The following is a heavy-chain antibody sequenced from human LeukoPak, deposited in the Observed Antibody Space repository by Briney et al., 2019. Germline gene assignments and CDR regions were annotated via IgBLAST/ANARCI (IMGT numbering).Heavy chain of an antibody. J-gene: IGHJ4*02. CDR3: ARGRTYFDY. CDR1: GYSISSGYY. V-gene: IGHV4-38-2*02. CDR2: IYHSGST. Sequence: PSETLSLTCTVSGYSISSGYYWGWIRQPPGKGLEWIGSIYHSGSTYYNPSLKSRVTISVDTSKNQFSLKLSSVTAADTAVYYCARGRTYFDYWGQGTLVTVSS.